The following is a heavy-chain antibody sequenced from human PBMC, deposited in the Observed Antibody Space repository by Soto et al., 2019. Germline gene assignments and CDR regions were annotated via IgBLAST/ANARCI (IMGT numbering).Heavy chain of an antibody. CDR3: GRAYSSGSPIDS. D-gene: IGHD6-19*01. V-gene: IGHV4-4*02. Sequence: QVQLQESGPGLVKPSGTLSLTCAVSGGSINSPNWWNWARRPPGKGLEWIGEIHHSGSSNYNPSLKSRLTLSVDKSKNELSLKLNSVTAADTAVYYFGRAYSSGSPIDSWGQGTLVTVSS. J-gene: IGHJ4*02. CDR2: IHHSGSS. CDR1: GGSINSPNW.